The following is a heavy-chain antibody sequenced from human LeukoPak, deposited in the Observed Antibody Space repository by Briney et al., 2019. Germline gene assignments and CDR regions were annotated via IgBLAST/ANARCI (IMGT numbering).Heavy chain of an antibody. D-gene: IGHD3-3*01. CDR3: AKRGHYDFWSGYLE. J-gene: IGHJ4*02. Sequence: PGGSLRLSCAASGFTFSSYWMSWVRQAPGKGLEWVSAISGSGGSTYYADSVKGRFTISRDNSKNTLYLQMNSLRAEDTAVYYCAKRGHYDFWSGYLEWGQGTLVTVSS. CDR2: ISGSGGST. V-gene: IGHV3-23*01. CDR1: GFTFSSYW.